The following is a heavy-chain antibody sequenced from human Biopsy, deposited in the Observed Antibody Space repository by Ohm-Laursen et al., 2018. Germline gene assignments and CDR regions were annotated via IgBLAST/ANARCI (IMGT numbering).Heavy chain of an antibody. CDR2: IYYSGTT. J-gene: IGHJ2*01. CDR1: GGSVSSGGFY. CDR3: ARRPYGGTRYWYFDL. Sequence: PSQTLSLTWTVSGGSVSSGGFYWSWIRQHPGKGLEWIGYIYYSGTTYYNPPLKSLVTISVDTSKNQFSLKLNSVTAADTAVYYCARRPYGGTRYWYFDLWGRGTLVTVSS. D-gene: IGHD4-23*01. V-gene: IGHV4-31*01.